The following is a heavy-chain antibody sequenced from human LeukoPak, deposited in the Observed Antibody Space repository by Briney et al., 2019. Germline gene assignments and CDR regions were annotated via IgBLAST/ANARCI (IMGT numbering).Heavy chain of an antibody. CDR1: GLTFSSYD. D-gene: IGHD3-16*01. J-gene: IGHJ4*02. CDR2: ISSSGNLI. Sequence: TGGSLRLSCEASGLTFSSYDMNWVRQAPGKGLEWVSYISSSGNLIHYADSVKGRFTFSRDNARNSLYLQMNSLRAEDTAVYYCARGGGDFDYWGQGTLVTVSS. V-gene: IGHV3-48*03. CDR3: ARGGGDFDY.